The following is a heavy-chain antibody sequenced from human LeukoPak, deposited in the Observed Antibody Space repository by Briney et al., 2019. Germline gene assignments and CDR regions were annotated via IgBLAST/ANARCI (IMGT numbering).Heavy chain of an antibody. CDR2: ISESGST. V-gene: IGHV4-59*11. CDR1: GGSISRHY. CDR3: ASGGHHYDSSGFHWFDP. J-gene: IGHJ5*02. D-gene: IGHD3-22*01. Sequence: SETLSLTCTVSGGSISRHYWNWIRQPPGKGLEWIGYISESGSTNYNPSLKSRVSMSVDLSKNQFSLKVTSVTAADTAVYYCASGGHHYDSSGFHWFDPWGQGAPVTVSS.